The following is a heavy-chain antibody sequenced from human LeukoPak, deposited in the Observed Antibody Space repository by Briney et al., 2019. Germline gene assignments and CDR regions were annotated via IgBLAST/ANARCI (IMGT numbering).Heavy chain of an antibody. Sequence: SETLSLTCTVSGGSISSYYWSWIRQPPGKGLEWIGYNYYSGSTNYNPSLKSRVTISVDTSKNQFSLKLSSVTAADTAVYYCARDRPGGTRPDGAFDIWGQGTMVTVSS. CDR3: ARDRPGGTRPDGAFDI. D-gene: IGHD6-6*01. J-gene: IGHJ3*02. CDR2: NYYSGST. V-gene: IGHV4-59*01. CDR1: GGSISSYY.